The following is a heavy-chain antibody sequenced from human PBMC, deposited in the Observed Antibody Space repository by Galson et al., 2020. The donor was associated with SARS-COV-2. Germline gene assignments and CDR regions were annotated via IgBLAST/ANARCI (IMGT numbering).Heavy chain of an antibody. J-gene: IGHJ4*02. CDR1: GYSISSGYY. V-gene: IGHV4-38-2*02. Sequence: SETLSLTCAVSGYSISSGYYWGWIRQPPGKGLEWIGSIYHSGSTYYNPSLKSRVTISVDTSKNQFSLKLSSVTAADTAVYYCARDLGAESGWPLDYWGQGTLVTVSS. D-gene: IGHD6-19*01. CDR3: ARDLGAESGWPLDY. CDR2: IYHSGST.